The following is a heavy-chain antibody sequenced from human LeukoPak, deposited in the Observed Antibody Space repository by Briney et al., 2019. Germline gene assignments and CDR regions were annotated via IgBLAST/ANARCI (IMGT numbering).Heavy chain of an antibody. CDR1: GGSISSYY. Sequence: SETLSLTCTVSGGSISSYYWSWIRQPPGKGLEWIGEIHHSGSTNYNPSLKSRVTISVDTSKNQFSLKVTSVTAADTALYYCARERIERYTYASSDFDYWGRGTLVTVSS. J-gene: IGHJ4*02. CDR3: ARERIERYTYASSDFDY. V-gene: IGHV4-34*01. CDR2: IHHSGST. D-gene: IGHD5-18*01.